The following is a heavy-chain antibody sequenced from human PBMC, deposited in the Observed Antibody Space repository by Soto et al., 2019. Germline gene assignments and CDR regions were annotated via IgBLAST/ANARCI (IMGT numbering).Heavy chain of an antibody. D-gene: IGHD6-13*01. Sequence: ASVKVSCKASGYTFTGYYMHWVRQAPGQGLEWMGWINPNSGGTNYAQKFQGRVTMTRDTSISTAYMELSRLRSDDTAVYYCARDGRSSWYHYYYYGMDVRGQGTTVTVSS. CDR1: GYTFTGYY. J-gene: IGHJ6*02. V-gene: IGHV1-2*02. CDR2: INPNSGGT. CDR3: ARDGRSSWYHYYYYGMDV.